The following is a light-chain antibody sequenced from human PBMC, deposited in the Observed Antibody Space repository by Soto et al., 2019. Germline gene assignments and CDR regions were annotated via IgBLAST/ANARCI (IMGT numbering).Light chain of an antibody. J-gene: IGKJ1*01. CDR2: SAS. Sequence: DIQMTQSPSSMSASVGDRVTITCRASQDIGSQLGWYQQKPGKAPKLLIHSASTLQRGVPFRFSSSGSGTEFTLTISSLQSEDFATYYCQQVKTFPRTFGQGTKVDIK. V-gene: IGKV1-12*01. CDR1: QDIGSQ. CDR3: QQVKTFPRT.